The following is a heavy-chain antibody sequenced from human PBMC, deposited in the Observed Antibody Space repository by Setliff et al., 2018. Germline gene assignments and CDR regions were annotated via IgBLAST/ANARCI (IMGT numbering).Heavy chain of an antibody. CDR3: ARTRGSSGRLNWFDP. D-gene: IGHD6-19*01. CDR1: GGSISSGSYY. CDR2: IYTSGST. Sequence: TSETLSLTCTVSGGSISSGSYYWSWIRQPAGKGLEWIGHIYTSGSTNYNPSLKSRVTISVDTSKNQFSLKLSSVTAADTAVYYCARTRGSSGRLNWFDPWGQGTLVTVSS. J-gene: IGHJ5*02. V-gene: IGHV4-61*09.